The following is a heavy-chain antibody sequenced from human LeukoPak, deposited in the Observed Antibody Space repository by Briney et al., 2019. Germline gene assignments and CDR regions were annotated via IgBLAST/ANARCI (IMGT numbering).Heavy chain of an antibody. J-gene: IGHJ4*02. Sequence: PGGYLRLYCAASGFTFSSYSMNWVRQAPGKGLEWGSSISISSSYIDYADSVKGRFTISRDSATNSLYLQMNSLRADDTAVYYCAREPIYYYDSSGYYYFDYWGQGTLVTVSS. V-gene: IGHV3-21*01. CDR3: AREPIYYYDSSGYYYFDY. CDR1: GFTFSSYS. CDR2: ISISSSYI. D-gene: IGHD3-22*01.